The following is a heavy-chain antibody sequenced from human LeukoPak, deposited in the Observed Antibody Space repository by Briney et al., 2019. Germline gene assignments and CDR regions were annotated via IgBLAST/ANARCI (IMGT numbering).Heavy chain of an antibody. V-gene: IGHV3-53*01. CDR2: IYSGGST. Sequence: PGGSLRLSCAASGFTVSSNYMSWVRQAPGKGLEWVSVIYSGGSTYYADSVKGRFTISRDNAKNSLYLQMNSLRAEDTAVYYCARAWSLRLTMVRVLDYWGQGTLVTVSS. CDR3: ARAWSLRLTMVRVLDY. D-gene: IGHD3-10*01. CDR1: GFTVSSNY. J-gene: IGHJ4*02.